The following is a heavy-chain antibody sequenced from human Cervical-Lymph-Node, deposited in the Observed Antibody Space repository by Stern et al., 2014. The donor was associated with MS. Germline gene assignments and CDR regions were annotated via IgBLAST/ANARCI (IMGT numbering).Heavy chain of an antibody. V-gene: IGHV4-59*01. Sequence: VQLVESGPGLVKPSETLSLTCTVSGGSISSYYWSWIRQPPGKGLEWIGYIYYSGSTNYNPSLKSRVTISVDTSKNQFSLKLSSVTAADTAVYYCARTTSGYAPGNWFDPWGQGTLVTVSS. CDR2: IYYSGST. D-gene: IGHD5-12*01. CDR1: GGSISSYY. J-gene: IGHJ5*02. CDR3: ARTTSGYAPGNWFDP.